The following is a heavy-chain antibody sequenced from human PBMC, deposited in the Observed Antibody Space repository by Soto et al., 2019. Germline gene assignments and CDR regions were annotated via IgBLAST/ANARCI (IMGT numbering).Heavy chain of an antibody. D-gene: IGHD4-17*01. CDR1: GFTFSNAW. J-gene: IGHJ4*02. CDR2: IKSKTDGGTT. Sequence: GGSLRLSCAASGFTFSNAWMNWVRQAPGKGLEWVGRIKSKTDGGTTDYAAPVKGRFTISRDDSKNTLYLQMNSLKTEDTAVYYCTAQFGGSYGDPYWGQGTLVTVSS. CDR3: TAQFGGSYGDPY. V-gene: IGHV3-15*07.